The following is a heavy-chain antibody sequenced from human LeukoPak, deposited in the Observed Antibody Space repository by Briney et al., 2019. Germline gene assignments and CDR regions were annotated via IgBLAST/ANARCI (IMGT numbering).Heavy chain of an antibody. V-gene: IGHV3-9*01. D-gene: IGHD3-9*01. CDR2: ISWNSGSI. CDR1: GFTFDDYA. CDR3: AKAYYGILTGSDY. Sequence: PGGSLRLSCAASGFTFDDYAMHWVRQAPGKGLEWVSGISWNSGSIGYADSVKGRFTISRDNAKNSLYLQMNSLRAEDTALYYCAKAYYGILTGSDYWGQGTLVTVSS. J-gene: IGHJ4*02.